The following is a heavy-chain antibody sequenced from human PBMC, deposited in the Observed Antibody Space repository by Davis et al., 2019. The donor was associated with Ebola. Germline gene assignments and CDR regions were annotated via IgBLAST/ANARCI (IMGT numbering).Heavy chain of an antibody. V-gene: IGHV3-21*01. CDR1: GFTFSSYS. Sequence: GESLKISCAASGFTFSSYSMNWVRQAPGKGLEWVSSISSSSSYIYYADSVKGRFTISRDNAKNSLYLQMNSLRAEDTAVYYCARHPYSSSSYVDYWGQGTLVTVSS. CDR3: ARHPYSSSSYVDY. J-gene: IGHJ4*02. D-gene: IGHD6-6*01. CDR2: ISSSSSYI.